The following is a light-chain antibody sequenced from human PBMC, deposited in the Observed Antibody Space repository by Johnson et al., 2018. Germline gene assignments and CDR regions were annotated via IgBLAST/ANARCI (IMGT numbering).Light chain of an antibody. CDR2: ENN. CDR1: SSNIGNNY. Sequence: SVLTQPPSVSAAPGQKVTISCSGSSSNIGNNYVSWYQQLPGTAPKLLIYENNKRPSGIPDRLSGSKSGTSATPGLTGLQTGDEADYYCGTWDSSLSAGNVFGTGTKVTVL. J-gene: IGLJ1*01. V-gene: IGLV1-51*02. CDR3: GTWDSSLSAGNV.